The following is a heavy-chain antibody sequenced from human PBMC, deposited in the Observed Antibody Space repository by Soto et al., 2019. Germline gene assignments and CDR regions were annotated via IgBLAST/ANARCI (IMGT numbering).Heavy chain of an antibody. V-gene: IGHV4-30-2*01. D-gene: IGHD4-4*01. CDR2: IYHSGST. Sequence: QLQLQESGSGLVKPSQTLSLTCAVSGGSISSGGYSWSWIRQPPGKGLEWIGYIYHSGSTYYNPSLKGRVTISGDRSKNQFSLKLSSVTAADTAVYYCASRRDGYNHYGYWGQGTLVTVSS. CDR3: ASRRDGYNHYGY. CDR1: GGSISSGGYS. J-gene: IGHJ4*02.